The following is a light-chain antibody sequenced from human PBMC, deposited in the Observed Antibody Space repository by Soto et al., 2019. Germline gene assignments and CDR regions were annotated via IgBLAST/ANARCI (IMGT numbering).Light chain of an antibody. CDR2: LNSDGSH. V-gene: IGLV4-69*01. CDR1: SGHSSYA. CDR3: QTWGTGGV. J-gene: IGLJ3*02. Sequence: QSALTQSPSASASLGASVKLTCTLSSGHSSYAIAWHQQQPEKGPRYLMKLNSDGSHSKGDGIPDRFSGSSSGAERYLTISSLQSEDEADYYCQTWGTGGVFGGGTKVTVL.